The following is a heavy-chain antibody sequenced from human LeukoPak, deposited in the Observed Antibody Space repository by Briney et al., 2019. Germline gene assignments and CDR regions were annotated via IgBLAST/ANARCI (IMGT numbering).Heavy chain of an antibody. CDR3: AGGAYYYDSSGPY. D-gene: IGHD3-22*01. J-gene: IGHJ4*02. CDR1: GFIFSSYA. Sequence: GGSLRLSCAASGFIFSSYAMSWVRQAPGKGLEWVSVIYSGGSTYYADSVKGRFTISRDNSKNTLYLQMNSLRAEDTAVYYCAGGAYYYDSSGPYWGQGTLVTVSS. V-gene: IGHV3-53*01. CDR2: IYSGGST.